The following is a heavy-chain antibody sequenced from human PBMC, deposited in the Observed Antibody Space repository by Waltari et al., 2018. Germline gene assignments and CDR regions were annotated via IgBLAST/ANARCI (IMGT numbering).Heavy chain of an antibody. Sequence: QVHLVESGGGVVQPGRSLRLSCAASGFTFSPYSMHWVRQAPGKGLEWVALMSDDGGSKNYVDSVKGRFTISRDNSKNTVYLQMNSLRPEDTAVYYCARAGETVFGVVTRCDYWGQGALVTVSS. CDR3: ARAGETVFGVVTRCDY. CDR2: MSDDGGSK. J-gene: IGHJ4*02. D-gene: IGHD3-3*01. CDR1: GFTFSPYS. V-gene: IGHV3-30-3*01.